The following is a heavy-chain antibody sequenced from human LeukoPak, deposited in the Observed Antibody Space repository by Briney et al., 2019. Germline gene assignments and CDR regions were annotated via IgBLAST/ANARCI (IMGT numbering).Heavy chain of an antibody. D-gene: IGHD3-9*01. CDR2: ISYDGSNK. CDR1: GFTFSSYA. Sequence: PGRSLRLSCAASGFTFSSYAMHWVRQAPGKGLEWVAVISYDGSNKYYADSAKGRFTISRDNSKNTLYLQMNSLTAEDTAVHYCARGATTGYYPYWGQGTLVTVSS. J-gene: IGHJ4*02. V-gene: IGHV3-30*04. CDR3: ARGATTGYYPY.